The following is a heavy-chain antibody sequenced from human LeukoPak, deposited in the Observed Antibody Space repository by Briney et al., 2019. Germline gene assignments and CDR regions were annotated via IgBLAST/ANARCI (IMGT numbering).Heavy chain of an antibody. D-gene: IGHD2-21*02. J-gene: IGHJ2*01. Sequence: PSETLSLTCAVYGGPFSGYYWSLIRQSPGKGLEWIGEINQSGSTTYKPSLKGRVTISVDTSKTQFSLKLSSVTAADTAVYYCARGKEYCGGDCFSSWYFDLWGRGTLVTVSS. CDR3: ARGKEYCGGDCFSSWYFDL. CDR1: GGPFSGYY. V-gene: IGHV4-34*01. CDR2: INQSGST.